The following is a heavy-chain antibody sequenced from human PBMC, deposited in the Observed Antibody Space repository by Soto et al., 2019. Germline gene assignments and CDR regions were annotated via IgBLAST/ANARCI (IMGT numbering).Heavy chain of an antibody. J-gene: IGHJ4*02. V-gene: IGHV4-59*01. CDR1: GGSISSYY. D-gene: IGHD3-16*01. CDR3: ARVAYTAGGFDY. Sequence: SETLSLTCTVSGGSISSYYWSWIRQPPGKGLEWIGYIYYSGSTNYNPSLKSRVTISVDTSKNQFSLKLSSVTAADTAMYYCARVAYTAGGFDYWGQGALVTVSS. CDR2: IYYSGST.